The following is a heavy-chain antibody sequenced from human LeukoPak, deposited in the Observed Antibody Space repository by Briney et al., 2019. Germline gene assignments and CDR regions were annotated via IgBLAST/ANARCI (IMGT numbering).Heavy chain of an antibody. CDR3: ARMGSYSSSSALGY. J-gene: IGHJ4*02. D-gene: IGHD6-6*01. CDR1: GGSFSGHY. Sequence: PSETLSLTCAVYGGSFSGHYWSWIRQPPGKGLEWIGSIYHSGSTYYNPSLKSRVTISVDTSKNQFSLKLSSVTAADTAVYYCARMGSYSSSSALGYWGQGTLVTVSS. V-gene: IGHV4-34*01. CDR2: IYHSGST.